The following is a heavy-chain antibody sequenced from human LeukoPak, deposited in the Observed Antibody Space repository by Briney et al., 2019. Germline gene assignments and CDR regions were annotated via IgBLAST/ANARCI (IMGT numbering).Heavy chain of an antibody. CDR3: AGQRRVTGPNWFGP. Sequence: PSETLSLTCTVSGGSISSSHNYWGWVRQPPGKGLEWIGSIYYSGNTYYNPSLKSRVTMPVDTSMNQFSLKLNSVTAADTAVYYCAGQRRVTGPNWFGPWGQGNLVTVSS. J-gene: IGHJ5*02. V-gene: IGHV4-39*01. CDR2: IYYSGNT. CDR1: GGSISSSHNY. D-gene: IGHD2-8*01.